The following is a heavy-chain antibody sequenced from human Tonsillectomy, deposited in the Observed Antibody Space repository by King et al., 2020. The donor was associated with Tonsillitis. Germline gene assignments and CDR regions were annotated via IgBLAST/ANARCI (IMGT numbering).Heavy chain of an antibody. CDR1: GFTFDDYV. D-gene: IGHD1-26*01. Sequence: VQLVESGGGLLQPGRSLRLSCAASGFTFDDYVLHWVRQAPGKGLEWVPGVNLNSGNIGFSDSGKGRFTISRDNAKNSLYLQMNGLRAEDTALYYCAKGYSGSYGTIDYWGQGTLVTVSS. J-gene: IGHJ4*02. V-gene: IGHV3-9*01. CDR2: VNLNSGNI. CDR3: AKGYSGSYGTIDY.